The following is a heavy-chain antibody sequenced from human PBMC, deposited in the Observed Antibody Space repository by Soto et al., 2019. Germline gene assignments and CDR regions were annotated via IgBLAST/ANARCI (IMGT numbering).Heavy chain of an antibody. CDR1: GFTFSSYW. D-gene: IGHD2-21*02. CDR3: AKGGGDPYYFDY. J-gene: IGHJ4*02. Sequence: EVQLVESGGGLVQPGGSLRLSCAASGFTFSSYWMHWVRQAPGKGLVWVSRINSDGSSTSYADSVKGRFTISRDNAKNTLYLQMNSLRAEDTAVYYCAKGGGDPYYFDYWGQGTLVTVSS. CDR2: INSDGSST. V-gene: IGHV3-74*01.